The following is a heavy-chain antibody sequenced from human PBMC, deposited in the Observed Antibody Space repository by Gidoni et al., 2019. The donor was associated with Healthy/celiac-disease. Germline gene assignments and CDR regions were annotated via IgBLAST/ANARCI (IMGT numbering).Heavy chain of an antibody. CDR2: INPSGGST. D-gene: IGHD7-27*01. CDR1: GNTVTSYY. V-gene: IGHV1-46*03. CDR3: ARGDYNWGSDRNWYFDL. Sequence: QVQLVQSGAEVKKPGASVKVSCKASGNTVTSYYMHWVRQAPGQGLEWMGIINPSGGSTSYPQKFQGRVTMTRDTSTSTVYMELSSLRSEDTAVYYCARGDYNWGSDRNWYFDLWGRGTLVSVSS. J-gene: IGHJ2*01.